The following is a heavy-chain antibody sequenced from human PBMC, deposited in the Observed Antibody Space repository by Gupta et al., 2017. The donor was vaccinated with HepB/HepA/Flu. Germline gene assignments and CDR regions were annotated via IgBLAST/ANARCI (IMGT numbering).Heavy chain of an antibody. Sequence: EVQLLESGGGLVQHGGSLSLSCAASEFTFCDAGMTWVRQVPGKGLEWVSLINESGTSTYYADAVKGRFTISRDKSKNTLYLQMNSLRAEDTAIYYCAKNVKTWFVDYWGQGTLVTVS. J-gene: IGHJ4*02. CDR3: AKNVKTWFVDY. D-gene: IGHD2/OR15-2a*01. CDR1: EFTFCDAG. V-gene: IGHV3-23*01. CDR2: INESGTST.